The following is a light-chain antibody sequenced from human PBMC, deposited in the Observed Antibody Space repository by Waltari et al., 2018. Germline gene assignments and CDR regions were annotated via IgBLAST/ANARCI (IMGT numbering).Light chain of an antibody. J-gene: IGLJ2*01. CDR1: SSDVGGYDF. CDR3: CSFAGSYTSYVI. V-gene: IGLV2-11*01. Sequence: QSALTQPRSVSGSPGQSVTISCTGTSSDVGGYDFVSWHQQHPGKAPKLMIYDVTKRPSGVPDRFSGAKSGNTASLTISGLQTEDEAAYYCCSFAGSYTSYVIFGGGTKLTVL. CDR2: DVT.